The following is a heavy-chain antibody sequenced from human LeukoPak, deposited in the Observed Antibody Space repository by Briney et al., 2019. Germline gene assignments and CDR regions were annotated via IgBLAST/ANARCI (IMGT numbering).Heavy chain of an antibody. CDR1: GFTFSGYW. D-gene: IGHD1-26*01. CDR2: INSDGSTT. CDR3: ARGGLTIAEATTSWYLDY. V-gene: IGHV3-74*01. Sequence: GGSLRLSCAASGFTFSGYWMHWVRQALGKGLVWVSRINSDGSTTSYADSVKGRFTISRDNAKNTLYLQMNSLRGEDTAVYYCARGGLTIAEATTSWYLDYWGQGTLVTVSS. J-gene: IGHJ4*02.